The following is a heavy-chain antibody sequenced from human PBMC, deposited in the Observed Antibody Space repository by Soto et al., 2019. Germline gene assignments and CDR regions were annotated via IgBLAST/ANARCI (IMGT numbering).Heavy chain of an antibody. D-gene: IGHD3-10*01. Sequence: GGSLRLSCAASGFTFSSYDMHWVRQATGKGLEWVSAIGTAGDTYYPGSVKGRFTISRENAKNSLYLQMNSLRAEDTAVYYCARFRRGDYYGSGSYRYYYGMDVWGQGTTVTVSS. CDR2: IGTAGDT. J-gene: IGHJ6*02. V-gene: IGHV3-13*01. CDR1: GFTFSSYD. CDR3: ARFRRGDYYGSGSYRYYYGMDV.